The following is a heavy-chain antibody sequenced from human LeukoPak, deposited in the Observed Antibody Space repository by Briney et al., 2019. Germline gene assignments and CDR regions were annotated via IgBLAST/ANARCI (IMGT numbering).Heavy chain of an antibody. CDR2: IHYSGST. J-gene: IGHJ6*03. CDR3: ARGYCSGGSCYSYYYYNYMDV. CDR1: GSSISNYY. Sequence: SETLSLTCTVSGSSISNYYWSWIRQPPGKGLEWIGGIHYSGSTNYNPSLKSRVTISVDTSKNQFSLKLSSVTAADTAVYYCARGYCSGGSCYSYYYYNYMDVWGKGTTVTVSS. D-gene: IGHD2-15*01. V-gene: IGHV4-59*12.